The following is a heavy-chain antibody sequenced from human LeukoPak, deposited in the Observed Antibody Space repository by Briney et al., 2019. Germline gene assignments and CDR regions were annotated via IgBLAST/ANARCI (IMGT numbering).Heavy chain of an antibody. V-gene: IGHV1-46*01. J-gene: IGHJ4*02. CDR2: INPSGGST. CDR1: GYTFTSYY. CDR3: ASSGYSASGGGAYYFDY. Sequence: ASVKVSCKASGYTFTSYYMHWVRQAPGQGLEWMGIINPSGGSTSYAQKFQGRVTMTRDTSTSTAYMELSSRRSEDTAVYYCASSGYSASGGGAYYFDYWGQGTLVTVSS. D-gene: IGHD6-13*01.